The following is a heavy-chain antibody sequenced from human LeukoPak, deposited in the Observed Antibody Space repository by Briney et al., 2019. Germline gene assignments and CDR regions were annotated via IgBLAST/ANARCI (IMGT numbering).Heavy chain of an antibody. J-gene: IGHJ4*02. V-gene: IGHV4-39*01. D-gene: IGHD4-17*01. CDR1: GGSISSSSYY. CDR2: IYYSGST. CDR3: ARQGESPNTVKR. Sequence: SETLSLTCTVSGGSISSSSYYWGWIRQPPGKGLEWIGSIYYSGSTYYNPSLKSRVTISVDTSKNQFSLKLSSVTAADTGVYYCARQGESPNTVKRWGQGTLATVSS.